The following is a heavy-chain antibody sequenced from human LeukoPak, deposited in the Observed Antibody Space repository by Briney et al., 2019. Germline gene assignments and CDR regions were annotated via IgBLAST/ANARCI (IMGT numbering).Heavy chain of an antibody. Sequence: SETLSLTCTVSGGSISSYYWSWIRQPPGKGLEWIGYIYTGGSTNYNPSLKSRVTISVDTSKNQFSQKLSSVTAADTAVYYCARQRVGYNPLDYWGQGTLVTVSS. J-gene: IGHJ4*02. CDR2: IYTGGST. V-gene: IGHV4-4*09. CDR3: ARQRVGYNPLDY. CDR1: GGSISSYY. D-gene: IGHD1-14*01.